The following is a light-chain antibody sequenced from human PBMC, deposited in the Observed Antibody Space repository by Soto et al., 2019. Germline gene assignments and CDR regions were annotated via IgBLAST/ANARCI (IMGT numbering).Light chain of an antibody. CDR2: GAS. J-gene: IGKJ5*01. CDR1: QSVSSSS. CDR3: QQYGSSPPIT. Sequence: EIVLTQSPGTLSLSPGERATLSCRASQSVSSSSLAWYQHKLGQAPRLLIHGASSRATGIPDRFSGSGSGTDFTLTISRLEPEDFAVYYCQQYGSSPPITFGQGTRLEIK. V-gene: IGKV3-20*01.